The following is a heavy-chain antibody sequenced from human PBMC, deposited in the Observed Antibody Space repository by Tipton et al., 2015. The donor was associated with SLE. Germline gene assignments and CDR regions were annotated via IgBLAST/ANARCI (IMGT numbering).Heavy chain of an antibody. V-gene: IGHV3-30*04. CDR3: ARGFRIADTFDV. J-gene: IGHJ3*01. CDR2: ISYDGSNK. Sequence: QLVQSGGGVVQPGRSLRLSCAASGFTFSSYAMHWVRQAPGKGLEWVAVISYDGSNKYYADSVKGRFTISRDNSKNTLYLQMNSLRAEDTAVYYCARGFRIADTFDVWGQGTMVTVSS. CDR1: GFTFSSYA. D-gene: IGHD2-21*01.